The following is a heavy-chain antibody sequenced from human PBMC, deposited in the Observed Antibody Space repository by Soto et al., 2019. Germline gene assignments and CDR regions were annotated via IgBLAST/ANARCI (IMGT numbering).Heavy chain of an antibody. D-gene: IGHD6-13*01. J-gene: IGHJ4*02. V-gene: IGHV3-11*01. CDR1: GFTFSDYY. CDR3: AKLVTTAAAGTFDY. CDR2: ISGSGTDK. Sequence: GGSLRLSCVASGFTFSDYYMTWIRQAPGRGLEWVSYISGSGTDKSYADSVKGRFTISRDNADNSLFLQMNSLRVEDTAVYFCAKLVTTAAAGTFDYWGQGTLVTVSS.